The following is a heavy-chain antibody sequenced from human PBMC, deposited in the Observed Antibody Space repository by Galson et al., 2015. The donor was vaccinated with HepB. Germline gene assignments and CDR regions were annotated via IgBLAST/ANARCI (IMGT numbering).Heavy chain of an antibody. CDR3: ARDKPLLWFGELLNPQIYYYYYGMDV. D-gene: IGHD3-10*01. J-gene: IGHJ6*02. CDR2: ISAYNGNT. V-gene: IGHV1-18*01. Sequence: QSGAEVKKPGASVKVSCKASGYTFTSYGISWVRQAPGQGLEWMGWISAYNGNTNYAQKLQGRVTMTTDTSTSTAYMELRSLRSDDTAVYYCARDKPLLWFGELLNPQIYYYYYGMDVWGQGTTVTVSS. CDR1: GYTFTSYG.